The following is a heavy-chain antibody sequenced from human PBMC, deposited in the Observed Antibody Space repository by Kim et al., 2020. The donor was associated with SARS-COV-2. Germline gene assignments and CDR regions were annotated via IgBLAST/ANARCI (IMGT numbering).Heavy chain of an antibody. Sequence: ASVKVSCKASGYTFTSYAMHWVRQAPGQRLEWMGWINAGNGNTKYSQKFQGRVTITRDTSASTAYMELSSLRSEDTAVYYCAGEGVRGVIFDYWGQGTLVTVSS. D-gene: IGHD3-10*01. CDR3: AGEGVRGVIFDY. CDR1: GYTFTSYA. CDR2: INAGNGNT. V-gene: IGHV1-3*01. J-gene: IGHJ4*02.